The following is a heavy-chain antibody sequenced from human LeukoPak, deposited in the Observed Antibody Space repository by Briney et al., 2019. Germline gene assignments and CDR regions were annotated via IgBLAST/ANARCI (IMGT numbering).Heavy chain of an antibody. J-gene: IGHJ4*02. V-gene: IGHV1-2*06. CDR2: INPNSGGT. CDR1: GGTFSSYA. Sequence: ASVKVSCKASGGTFSSYAISWARQAPGQGLEWMGRINPNSGGTNYAQKFQGRVTMTRDTSISTAYMELSRLRSDDTAVYYCARDSGDFWSGYTDYWGQGTLVTVSS. CDR3: ARDSGDFWSGYTDY. D-gene: IGHD3-3*01.